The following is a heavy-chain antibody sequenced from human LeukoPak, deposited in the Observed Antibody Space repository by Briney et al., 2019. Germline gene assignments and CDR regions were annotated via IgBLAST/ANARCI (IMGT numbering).Heavy chain of an antibody. D-gene: IGHD6-13*01. CDR1: GGSISSSSYY. J-gene: IGHJ3*02. CDR2: IYYSGST. CDR3: ARPRYSRDHDAFDI. V-gene: IGHV4-39*01. Sequence: PSETLSLTCTVSGGSISSSSYYWGWIRQPPGKGLEWIGSIYYSGSTYYNPSLKSRVTISVDTSKNQFSLKLSSVTAADTAVYYCARPRYSRDHDAFDIWGQGTMVTVSS.